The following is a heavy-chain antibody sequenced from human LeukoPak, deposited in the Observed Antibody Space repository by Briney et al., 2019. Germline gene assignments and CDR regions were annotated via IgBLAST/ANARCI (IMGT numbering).Heavy chain of an antibody. D-gene: IGHD3-10*01. J-gene: IGHJ4*02. CDR3: ARHPYYRIAAGYYFDY. V-gene: IGHV4-59*08. CDR2: IYYSGST. Sequence: PSETLSLTCTVSGGSISSYYWSWIRQPQGKGLEWIGYIYYSGSTNYNPSLKSRVTISVDTSKNQFSLKLSSVTAADTAVYYCARHPYYRIAAGYYFDYWGQGTLVTVSS. CDR1: GGSISSYY.